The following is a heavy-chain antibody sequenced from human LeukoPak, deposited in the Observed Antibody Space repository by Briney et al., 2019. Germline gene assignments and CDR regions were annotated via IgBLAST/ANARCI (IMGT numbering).Heavy chain of an antibody. J-gene: IGHJ5*02. CDR2: ISGSGDST. CDR1: GFTFSSYA. V-gene: IGHV3-23*01. Sequence: GGSLRLSCAASGFTFSSYAMSWVRQAPGKGLEWVSAISGSGDSTYYGDSVKGRFTISRDNAKNTLYLQMNSLRVEDTAIYYCARDRPHNWFDPWGQGTLVTVSS. CDR3: ARDRPHNWFDP.